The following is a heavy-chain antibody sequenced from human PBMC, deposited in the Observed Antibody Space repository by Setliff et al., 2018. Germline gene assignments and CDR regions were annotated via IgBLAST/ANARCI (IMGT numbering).Heavy chain of an antibody. V-gene: IGHV4-61*09. CDR1: GASISSGSYY. Sequence: LSLTCTVSGASISSGSYYWSWIRQPAGKGLEWIGHIHSSGSANYNSSLESRLTMSLDPSKKQFSLKLRSVTAADTAVYYCARDWEITVVREVTQYYYYMDIWGKGNAVTVSS. CDR3: ARDWEITVVREVTQYYYYMDI. CDR2: IHSSGSA. D-gene: IGHD3-10*01. J-gene: IGHJ6*03.